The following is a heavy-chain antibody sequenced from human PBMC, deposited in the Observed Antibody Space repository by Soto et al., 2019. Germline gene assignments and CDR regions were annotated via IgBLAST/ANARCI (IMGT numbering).Heavy chain of an antibody. J-gene: IGHJ4*02. CDR2: IYYTGTT. Sequence: QLHLQESGPGLVKPSETLSLTCTVSGGSISSSSYYWGWIRQPPGKGLEWIGSIYYTGTTHYTQSLNNRATISIDPAKNHFSRNLNSVTATDTAVYYCARPARQDTVAGYYWGQGTLVTVSS. CDR3: ARPARQDTVAGYY. CDR1: GGSISSSSYY. V-gene: IGHV4-39*02. D-gene: IGHD6-19*01.